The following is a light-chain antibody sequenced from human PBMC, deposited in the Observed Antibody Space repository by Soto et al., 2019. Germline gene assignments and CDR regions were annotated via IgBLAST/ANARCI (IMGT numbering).Light chain of an antibody. CDR2: GNR. J-gene: IGLJ3*02. V-gene: IGLV1-40*01. Sequence: QSVLTQPPSVSGAPGQRVTISCTGSSSNIGTVYDVQWYQQVPGTAPKLLIYGNRYRPSGVPDRFSGSKSGTSASLAITGLQAEDEAYYYCQSYDSSLSGWVFGGGTKLTVL. CDR3: QSYDSSLSGWV. CDR1: SSNIGTVYD.